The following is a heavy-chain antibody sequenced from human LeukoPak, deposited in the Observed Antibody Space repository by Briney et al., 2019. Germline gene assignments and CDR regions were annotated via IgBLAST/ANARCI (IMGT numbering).Heavy chain of an antibody. CDR3: AKEGSSSWYALSYFDY. CDR2: ISGSGGST. Sequence: PGGSLRLSCAASGFTFSSSAMSWVRQAPGKGLEWVSAISGSGGSTYYADSVKGRFTISRDNSKNTLYLQMNSLRAEDTAVYYCAKEGSSSWYALSYFDYWGQGTLVTVSS. V-gene: IGHV3-23*01. D-gene: IGHD6-13*01. J-gene: IGHJ4*02. CDR1: GFTFSSSA.